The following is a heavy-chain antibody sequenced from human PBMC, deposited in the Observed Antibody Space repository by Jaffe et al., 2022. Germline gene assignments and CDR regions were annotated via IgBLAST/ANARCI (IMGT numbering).Heavy chain of an antibody. CDR3: ARVNPDVTYYYGSGSYYNSPPATYYFDY. D-gene: IGHD3-10*01. Sequence: QVQLQESGPGLVKPSETLSLTCAVSGYSISSGYYWGWIRQPPGKGLEWIGSIYHSGSTYYNPSLKSRVTISVDTSKNQFSLKLSSVTAADTAVYYCARVNPDVTYYYGSGSYYNSPPATYYFDYWGQGTLVTVSS. CDR2: IYHSGST. V-gene: IGHV4-38-2*01. CDR1: GYSISSGYY. J-gene: IGHJ4*02.